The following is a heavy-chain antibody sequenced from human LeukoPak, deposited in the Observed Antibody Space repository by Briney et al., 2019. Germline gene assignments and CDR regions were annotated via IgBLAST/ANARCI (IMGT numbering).Heavy chain of an antibody. CDR1: GYTLTELS. J-gene: IGHJ4*02. CDR2: FDPEHGET. V-gene: IGHV1-24*01. Sequence: ASVKVSCKVSGYTLTELSMHWVRQAPGKGLEWMGGFDPEHGETVYAQKFQGRLTMTEDTSTHTAYMELSSLRSDDTAVYYCATDPVGYCNADGCYSVDSWGQGTRVIVSS. D-gene: IGHD2-15*01. CDR3: ATDPVGYCNADGCYSVDS.